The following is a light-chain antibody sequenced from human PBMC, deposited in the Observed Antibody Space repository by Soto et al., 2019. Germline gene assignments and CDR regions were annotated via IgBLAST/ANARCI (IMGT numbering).Light chain of an antibody. V-gene: IGKV1-39*01. CDR3: QQKYRLPRT. CDR1: QSIRRY. CDR2: GAS. Sequence: DIQMTQSPSSLSASVGDRVTITCRASQSIRRYLNWYQQKPGKAPKILIYGASTLQSGVPSRFSGSGSGTDFTLTISSLQPEDFATYFCQQKYRLPRTFGQGTKVDIK. J-gene: IGKJ1*01.